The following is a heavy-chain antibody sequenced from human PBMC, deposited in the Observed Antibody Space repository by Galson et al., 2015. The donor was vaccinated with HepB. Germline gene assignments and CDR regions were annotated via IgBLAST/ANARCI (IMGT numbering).Heavy chain of an antibody. D-gene: IGHD2-2*02. V-gene: IGHV1-69*10. CDR3: ARDSCSSTSCYRVLRSSGPYYGMDV. CDR2: IIPIFGIA. Sequence: SVKVSCKASGGTFSSYAISWVRQAPGQGLEWMGGIIPIFGIANYAQKFQGRVTITADKSTSTAYMELSSLRSEDTAVYYCARDSCSSTSCYRVLRSSGPYYGMDVWGQGTTVTVSS. CDR1: GGTFSSYA. J-gene: IGHJ6*02.